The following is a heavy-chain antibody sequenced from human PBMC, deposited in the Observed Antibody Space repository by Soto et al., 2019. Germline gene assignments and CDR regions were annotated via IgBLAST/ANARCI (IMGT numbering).Heavy chain of an antibody. V-gene: IGHV1-18*04. Sequence: QVHLEQSGGEVREPGASVKVSCKATGYTFVSHGISWVRQAPGQGLEWMGWISHKNANIKYAQKFEGRVSLSTDTLTSTAYMELGSLRSDDTAIYYCARVSSSIVVVPDYGMDVWGQGTTVTVSS. J-gene: IGHJ6*02. CDR3: ARVSSSIVVVPDYGMDV. CDR1: GYTFVSHG. CDR2: ISHKNANI. D-gene: IGHD2-2*01.